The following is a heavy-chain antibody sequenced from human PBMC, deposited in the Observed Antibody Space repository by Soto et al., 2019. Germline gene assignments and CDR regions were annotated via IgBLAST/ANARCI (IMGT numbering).Heavy chain of an antibody. CDR1: GLSLSGYA. CDR3: AKDGRRVGPTLNWLDY. Sequence: EVQLMESGGGLVQPGESLRLSCVVSGLSLSGYALSWVRQAPGKGLEWVSAVSGSGGTTYYADSVKGRFTISRDNSKNTLYLQMNGLRVEDTAKYFCAKDGRRVGPTLNWLDYWGQGTQVTVTS. J-gene: IGHJ5*01. V-gene: IGHV3-23*01. D-gene: IGHD1-26*01. CDR2: VSGSGGTT.